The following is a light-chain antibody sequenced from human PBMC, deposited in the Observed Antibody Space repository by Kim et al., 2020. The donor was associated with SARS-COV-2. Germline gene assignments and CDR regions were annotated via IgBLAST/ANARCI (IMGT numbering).Light chain of an antibody. V-gene: IGLV3-19*01. CDR3: NSRDSSGNVV. J-gene: IGLJ2*01. CDR1: SLRSYY. Sequence: AVGQPVRITCQGDSLRSYYASWYQQKPGQAPVLVIYGKNNRPSGIPDRFSGSSSGNTASLTITGAQAEDEADYYCNSRDSSGNVVFGGGTQLTVL. CDR2: GKN.